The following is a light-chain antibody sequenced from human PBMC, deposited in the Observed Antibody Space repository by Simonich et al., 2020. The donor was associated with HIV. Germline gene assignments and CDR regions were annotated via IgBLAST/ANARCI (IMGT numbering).Light chain of an antibody. J-gene: IGLJ3*02. V-gene: IGLV2-14*03. CDR2: DVS. CDR3: SSYAGSNNWV. CDR1: SSDVGGYNY. Sequence: QSALTQPASVSGSPGQSITISCTGTSSDVGGYNYVSWYQQHPGKAPKLMIYDVSNRPSGVSNRFSASKSGNTASLSISGLQAEDEADYYCSSYAGSNNWVFGGGTKLTVL.